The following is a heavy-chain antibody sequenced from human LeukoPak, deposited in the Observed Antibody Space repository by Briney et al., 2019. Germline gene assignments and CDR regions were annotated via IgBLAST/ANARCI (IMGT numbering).Heavy chain of an antibody. CDR1: GFTFSNYG. Sequence: GGSLILSCAASGFTFSNYGMHGVRQAPGKGLEWVAVIWYDGSNKYYADSVKGRFTISRDNSKNTLYLQMNSLRAEDTAVYYCARSIQLSYYWGQGTLVTVSS. CDR3: ARSIQLSYY. J-gene: IGHJ4*02. V-gene: IGHV3-33*01. D-gene: IGHD5-18*01. CDR2: IWYDGSNK.